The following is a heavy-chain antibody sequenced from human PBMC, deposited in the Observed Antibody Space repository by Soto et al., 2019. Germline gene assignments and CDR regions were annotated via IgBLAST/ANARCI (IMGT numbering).Heavy chain of an antibody. CDR3: ASGAFLYTTSTSDDAFDV. D-gene: IGHD2-2*01. CDR1: GFDFSSYE. CDR2: ISHSGATI. J-gene: IGHJ3*01. Sequence: EVQLVESGGGLVQPGGSLRLSCAASGFDFSSYEMNWVLLAPGKGLEWVSHISHSGATIYYADSVKGRFTISRDNAKKSMSLEMNSLRAEDTAVYYCASGAFLYTTSTSDDAFDVWCQGTMVTVSS. V-gene: IGHV3-48*03.